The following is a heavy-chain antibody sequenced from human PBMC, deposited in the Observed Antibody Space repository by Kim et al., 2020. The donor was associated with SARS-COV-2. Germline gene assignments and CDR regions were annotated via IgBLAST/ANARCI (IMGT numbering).Heavy chain of an antibody. J-gene: IGHJ6*03. CDR1: GYTFTSYG. CDR2: ISAYNGNT. Sequence: ASVKVSCKASGYTFTSYGISWVRQAPGQGLEWMGWISAYNGNTNYAQKLQGRVTMTTDTSTSTAYMELRSLRSDDTAVYYCARDRHYCSSTSCYLPPTRSVPRPRSGYYYYYMDVWGKGTPVTVSS. D-gene: IGHD2-2*01. CDR3: ARDRHYCSSTSCYLPPTRSVPRPRSGYYYYYMDV. V-gene: IGHV1-18*01.